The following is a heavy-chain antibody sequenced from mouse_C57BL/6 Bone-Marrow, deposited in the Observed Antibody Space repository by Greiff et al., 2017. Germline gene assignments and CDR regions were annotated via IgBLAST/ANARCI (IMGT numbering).Heavy chain of an antibody. J-gene: IGHJ2*01. D-gene: IGHD2-3*01. CDR2: INPSSGYT. V-gene: IGHV1-7*01. CDR3: ARSWLLFFDY. CDR1: GYTFTSYW. Sequence: QVQLQQSGAELAKPGASVKLSCKASGYTFTSYWMPWVKQRPGQGLEWIGYINPSSGYTKYNQKFKDKATFTADKSSSTAYMQLSSLTYEDSAVYYCARSWLLFFDYWGQGTTLTVSS.